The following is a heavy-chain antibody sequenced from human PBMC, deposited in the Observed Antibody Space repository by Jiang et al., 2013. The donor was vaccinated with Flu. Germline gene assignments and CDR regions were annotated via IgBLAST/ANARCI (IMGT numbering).Heavy chain of an antibody. J-gene: IGHJ4*02. CDR2: INHSGST. Sequence: LLKPSETLSLTCAVYGGSFSGYYWSWIRQPPGKGLEWIGEINHSGSTNYNPSLKSRVTISVDTSKNQFSLKLSSVTAADTAVYYCARDQQQLVWDYWGQGTLVTVSS. V-gene: IGHV4-34*01. D-gene: IGHD6-13*01. CDR1: GGSFSGYY. CDR3: ARDQQQLVWDY.